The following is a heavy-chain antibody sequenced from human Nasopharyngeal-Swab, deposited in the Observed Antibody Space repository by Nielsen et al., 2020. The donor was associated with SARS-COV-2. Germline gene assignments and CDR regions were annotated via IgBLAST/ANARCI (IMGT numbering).Heavy chain of an antibody. D-gene: IGHD3-3*01. Sequence: SETLSLTCTVSGGSISSGGYYWGWIRQPPGKGLEWIGSIYYSGSTYYNPSLKSRVTISVDTSKNQFSLKLSSVTAADTAVYYCARASDFYLTTRPMEFDYWGQGTLVTVSS. J-gene: IGHJ4*02. V-gene: IGHV4-39*07. CDR2: IYYSGST. CDR1: GGSISSGGYY. CDR3: ARASDFYLTTRPMEFDY.